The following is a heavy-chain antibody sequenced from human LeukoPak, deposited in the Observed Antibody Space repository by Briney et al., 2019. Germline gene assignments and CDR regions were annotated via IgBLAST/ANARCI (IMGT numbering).Heavy chain of an antibody. J-gene: IGHJ4*02. Sequence: GGSLRLSCAASGFTFSNYGMHWVRQAPGKGLEWVASIWYSGRMQYYADSVKGRFSISRDNSNNTLYLQMSSLRADETAVYYCARDRYDSSGYLYYFDYWGQGTLVTVSS. D-gene: IGHD3-22*01. CDR1: GFTFSNYG. CDR3: ARDRYDSSGYLYYFDY. CDR2: IWYSGRMQ. V-gene: IGHV3-33*01.